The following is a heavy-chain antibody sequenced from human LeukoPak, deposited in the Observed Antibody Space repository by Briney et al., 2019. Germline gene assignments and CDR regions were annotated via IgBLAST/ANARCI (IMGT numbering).Heavy chain of an antibody. V-gene: IGHV1-46*01. CDR2: INPRSGST. CDR3: ARDATLRDSSSWWGY. J-gene: IGHJ4*02. D-gene: IGHD6-13*01. CDR1: GYTFTGYY. Sequence: GASVKVSCKASGYTFTGYYMHWVRQAPGQGLEWMGIINPRSGSTSYAQRFQGRVTMTRDTSTSTVYMELTSLRAEDTAIYYCARDATLRDSSSWWGYWGQGTLVTVSS.